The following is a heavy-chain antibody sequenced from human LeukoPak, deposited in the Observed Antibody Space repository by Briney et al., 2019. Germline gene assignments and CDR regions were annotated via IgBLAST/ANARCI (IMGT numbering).Heavy chain of an antibody. CDR3: ARVPTEGYDILTGYYYYYGMDV. D-gene: IGHD3-9*01. CDR2: FDPEDGET. J-gene: IGHJ6*02. Sequence: ASVKVSCKVSGYTLTELSMHWVRQAPGKGLEWMGGFDPEDGETIYAQKFQGRVTMTEDTSTSTAYMELRSLRSDDTAVYYCARVPTEGYDILTGYYYYYGMDVWGQGTTVTVPS. CDR1: GYTLTELS. V-gene: IGHV1-24*01.